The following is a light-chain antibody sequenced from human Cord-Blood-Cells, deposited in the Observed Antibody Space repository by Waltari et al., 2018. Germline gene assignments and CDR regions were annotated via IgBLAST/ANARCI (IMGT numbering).Light chain of an antibody. Sequence: QSALTQPASVSGSPGQSITISCTGTTSDVGRYNLDSWYQQHPGKAPKLMIYEGSKRPSGVSNRFSGSKSGNTASLTISGLQAEDEADYYCCLYAGSPYVFGTGTKVTVL. CDR1: TSDVGRYNL. CDR2: EGS. CDR3: CLYAGSPYV. V-gene: IGLV2-23*01. J-gene: IGLJ1*01.